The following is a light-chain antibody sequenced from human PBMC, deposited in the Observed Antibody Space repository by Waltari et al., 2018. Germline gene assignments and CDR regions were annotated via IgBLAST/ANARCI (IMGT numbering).Light chain of an antibody. V-gene: IGLV2-8*01. CDR2: EDR. Sequence: QHRHPGKAPKRMMYEDRKRPSGVPDRCSGSKSGNTASLTVSGLQAEDEADYYCSSYVGNNNLIFGGGTKLTVL. J-gene: IGLJ2*01. CDR3: SSYVGNNNLI.